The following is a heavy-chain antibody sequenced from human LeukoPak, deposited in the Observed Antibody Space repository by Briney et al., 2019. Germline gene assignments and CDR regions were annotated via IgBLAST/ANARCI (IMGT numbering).Heavy chain of an antibody. Sequence: GRSLRLSWTVSGCIGRDYYMRWLPQTPEKGLEWVSAISGSGGSTYYADSVKGLFTISRDNSKNTLYLQVNSLRAEDTAVYYCAKDARTQWGPHEAFNYYDSSGYYRAGVLFDYWGQGNLVTVSS. CDR2: ISGSGGST. D-gene: IGHD3-22*01. J-gene: IGHJ4*02. V-gene: IGHV3-23*01. CDR1: GCIGRDYY. CDR3: AKDARTQWGPHEAFNYYDSSGYYRAGVLFDY.